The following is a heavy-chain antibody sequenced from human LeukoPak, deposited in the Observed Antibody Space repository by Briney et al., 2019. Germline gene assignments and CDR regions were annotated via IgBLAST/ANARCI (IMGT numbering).Heavy chain of an antibody. Sequence: SETLSLTCTVSGRSIRRSSYYWGWIRQPPGKGLEWIGSIYYSGSTYYNPSIKSRVTISVDTSKNQFSLKLSSVTAADTAVYYCARDRAGSPNWFDPWGQGTLVTVSS. V-gene: IGHV4-39*07. CDR3: ARDRAGSPNWFDP. CDR2: IYYSGST. D-gene: IGHD3-10*01. J-gene: IGHJ5*02. CDR1: GRSIRRSSYY.